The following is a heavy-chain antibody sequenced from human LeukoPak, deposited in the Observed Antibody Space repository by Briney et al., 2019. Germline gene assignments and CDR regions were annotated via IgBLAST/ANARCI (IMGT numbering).Heavy chain of an antibody. V-gene: IGHV1-69*05. CDR3: ATPPAREKYCSGGSCYSADAFDI. Sequence: SVKVSCKASGGTFSSYAISWVRQAPGQGLEWMGGIIPIFGTANYAQKFQGRVTITTDESTSTAYMELSSLRSEDTDVYYCATPPAREKYCSGGSCYSADAFDIWGQGTMVTVSS. D-gene: IGHD2-15*01. CDR2: IIPIFGTA. CDR1: GGTFSSYA. J-gene: IGHJ3*02.